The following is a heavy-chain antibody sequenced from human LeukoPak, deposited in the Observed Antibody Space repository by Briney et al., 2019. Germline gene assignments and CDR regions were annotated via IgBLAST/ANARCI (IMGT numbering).Heavy chain of an antibody. J-gene: IGHJ4*02. CDR2: INPNSGGT. CDR1: GYTFSGYY. CDR3: ARDRDYYDSSGYLYFDH. D-gene: IGHD3-22*01. V-gene: IGHV1-2*02. Sequence: ASVKVSCKASGYTFSGYYIHWVRRAPGQGLEWMGWINPNSGGTNFAQKFQGRVTMTRDTSISTAYMELRRLGSDDTAMYYCARDRDYYDSSGYLYFDHWGQGTLVTVSS.